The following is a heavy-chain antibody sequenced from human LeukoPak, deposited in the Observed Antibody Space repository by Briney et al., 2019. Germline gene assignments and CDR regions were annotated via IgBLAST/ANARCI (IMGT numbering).Heavy chain of an antibody. V-gene: IGHV5-51*01. D-gene: IGHD1-26*01. CDR3: AREWEPPGGNFDY. CDR2: IYPGDSDT. CDR1: GYSFSRYW. Sequence: GESLKISCKGSGYSFSRYWIGWVRQMPGKGLEWMGIIYPGDSDTRYSPSFQGQVTISADKSISTAYLQWSSLKASDTAMYYCAREWEPPGGNFDYWGQGTLVTVSS. J-gene: IGHJ4*02.